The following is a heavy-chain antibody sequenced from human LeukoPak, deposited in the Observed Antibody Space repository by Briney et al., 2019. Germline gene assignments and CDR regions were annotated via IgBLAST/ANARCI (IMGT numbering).Heavy chain of an antibody. CDR1: GYTFTSYY. V-gene: IGHV1-46*01. CDR3: ARETGITVAGNPFFDY. J-gene: IGHJ4*02. D-gene: IGHD6-19*01. Sequence: ASVKVSCKASGYTFTSYYMHWVRQAPGQGLEWMGIINPSGGSTSYAQKFQGRVTMTRDTSTSTVYMELSNLRSEDTAVFYCARETGITVAGNPFFDYWGQGTLVTVSS. CDR2: INPSGGST.